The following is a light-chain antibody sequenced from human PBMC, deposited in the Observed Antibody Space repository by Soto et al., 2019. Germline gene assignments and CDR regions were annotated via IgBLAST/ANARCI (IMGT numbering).Light chain of an antibody. Sequence: EIVLTQSPNTLSLSPGERATLSCRASQSVDSSLAWYQQKFGQAPRLLIFATSTRAIGIPDRFSGSGSGTDFTLTISRLEPEDFAVYYCQQHGSSGTFGQGTKVDIK. CDR1: QSVDSS. CDR2: ATS. J-gene: IGKJ1*01. V-gene: IGKV3-20*01. CDR3: QQHGSSGT.